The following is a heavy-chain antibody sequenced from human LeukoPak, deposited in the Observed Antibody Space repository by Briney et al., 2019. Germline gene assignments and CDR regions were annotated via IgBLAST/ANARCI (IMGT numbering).Heavy chain of an antibody. CDR2: INPNSGDT. V-gene: IGHV1-2*02. CDR1: GYTFTGYY. Sequence: ASVKVSCKASGYTFTGYYMHWVRQAPGQGLEWMGWINPNSGDTNYAQKFQGRVTMTRDTSISTAYMELSRLRSDDTAVYYCARDRAVLRAFDIWGQGTMVTVSS. D-gene: IGHD6-19*01. J-gene: IGHJ3*02. CDR3: ARDRAVLRAFDI.